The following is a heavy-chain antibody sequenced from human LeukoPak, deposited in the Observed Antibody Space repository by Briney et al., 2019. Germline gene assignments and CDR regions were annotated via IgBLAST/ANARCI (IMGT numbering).Heavy chain of an antibody. CDR1: GFTFSSYG. CDR3: GKDQGYYDSSGYQYYFDN. D-gene: IGHD3-22*01. Sequence: GGSLRLSCAASGFTFSSYGMHWVRQTPGKGLEWVAFIRFDESNNYYADSVKGRFTISRDNSKNTLYLQMNSLRAEDTAVYYCGKDQGYYDSSGYQYYFDNWGQGTLVTVSS. V-gene: IGHV3-30*02. CDR2: IRFDESNN. J-gene: IGHJ4*02.